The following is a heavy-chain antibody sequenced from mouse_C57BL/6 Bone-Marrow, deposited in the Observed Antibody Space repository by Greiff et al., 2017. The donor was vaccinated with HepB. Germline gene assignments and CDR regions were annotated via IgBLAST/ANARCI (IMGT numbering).Heavy chain of an antibody. CDR1: GYTFTSYW. Sequence: EVQLQESGTVLARPGASVKMSCKTSGYTFTSYWMHWVKQRPGQGLEWIGAIYPGNSDTGYNQKFKGKAKLTAVTSASTAYMELSSLTNEDSAVYYCTKIYYGSSHLAWFAYWGQGTLVTVSA. CDR3: TKIYYGSSHLAWFAY. J-gene: IGHJ3*01. V-gene: IGHV1-5*01. CDR2: IYPGNSDT. D-gene: IGHD1-1*01.